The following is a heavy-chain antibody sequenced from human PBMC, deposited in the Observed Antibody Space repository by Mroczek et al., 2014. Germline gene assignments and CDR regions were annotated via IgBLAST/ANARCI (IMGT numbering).Heavy chain of an antibody. CDR3: ARDPDSLGYCSSTSCSSDY. V-gene: IGHV3-21*01. J-gene: IGHJ4*02. CDR2: ISSSSSYI. Sequence: EVQLVESGGGLVKPGGSLRLSCAASGFTFSSYSMNWVRQAPGKGLEWVSSISSSSSYIYYADSVKGRFTISRDNAKNSLYLQMNSLRAEDTAVYYCARDPDSLGYCSSTSCSSDYWGQGTWSPSPQ. D-gene: IGHD2-2*01. CDR1: GFTFSSYS.